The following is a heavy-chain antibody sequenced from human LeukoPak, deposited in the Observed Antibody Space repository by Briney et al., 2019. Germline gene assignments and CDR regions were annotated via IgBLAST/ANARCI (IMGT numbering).Heavy chain of an antibody. Sequence: GESLKISGKGSGYSFTSHWISGVRQMPGKGLEWMGRIDPSDSYTNYSPSFQGHVTISADKSISTAYLQWSSLKASDTAMYYCATTDYDILTGYQRWFDPWGQGTLVTVSS. CDR3: ATTDYDILTGYQRWFDP. J-gene: IGHJ5*02. CDR1: GYSFTSHW. V-gene: IGHV5-10-1*01. CDR2: IDPSDSYT. D-gene: IGHD3-9*01.